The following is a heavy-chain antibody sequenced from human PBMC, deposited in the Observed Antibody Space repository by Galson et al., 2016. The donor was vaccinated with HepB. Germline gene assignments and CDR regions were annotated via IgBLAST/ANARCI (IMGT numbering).Heavy chain of an antibody. J-gene: IGHJ4*02. V-gene: IGHV1-18*01. CDR3: ARLPGGGYDCFDY. CDR2: ISAYSGAT. Sequence: SVKVSCKASGYTFTNYNINWVRQAPGQGLEWMGWISAYSGATNYAQKFQGRVTMTTDTSTSTAYMELRSLRSDDTALYYCARLPGGGYDCFDYWGQGALVTVSS. CDR1: GYTFTNYN. D-gene: IGHD5-12*01.